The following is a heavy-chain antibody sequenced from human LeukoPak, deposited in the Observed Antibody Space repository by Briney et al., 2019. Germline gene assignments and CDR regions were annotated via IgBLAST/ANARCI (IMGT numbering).Heavy chain of an antibody. CDR1: GYTFTGYY. Sequence: GASVKVSCKASGYTFTGYYMHWVRQAPGQGLEWMGRINPNSGGTNYAQKFQGRVTMTRDTSISTAYMELSRLRSDDTAVYYCARVHYYDSSGYYYWGQGTLVTVSS. J-gene: IGHJ4*02. CDR3: ARVHYYDSSGYYY. V-gene: IGHV1-2*06. CDR2: INPNSGGT. D-gene: IGHD3-22*01.